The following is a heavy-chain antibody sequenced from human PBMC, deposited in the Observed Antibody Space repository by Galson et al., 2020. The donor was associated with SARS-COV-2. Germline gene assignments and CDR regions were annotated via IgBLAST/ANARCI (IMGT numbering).Heavy chain of an antibody. Sequence: ASVKVSCKASGYSFTTYGITWVRQAPGQGLEWMGWIAAYNGYTNYAQNLHGRVTISIDTATSTAYMELSSLKSDDTAVYYCARVYRTWYWYFDLWGRGTLVTVSS. CDR2: IAAYNGYT. D-gene: IGHD4-4*01. CDR1: GYSFTTYG. V-gene: IGHV1-18*01. CDR3: ARVYRTWYWYFDL. J-gene: IGHJ2*01.